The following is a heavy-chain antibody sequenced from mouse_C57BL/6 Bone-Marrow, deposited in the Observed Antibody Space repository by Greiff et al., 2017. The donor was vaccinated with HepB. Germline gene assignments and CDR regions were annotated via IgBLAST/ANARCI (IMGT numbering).Heavy chain of an antibody. Sequence: VQLQQPGAELAKPGASVKLSCKASGYTFTSYWMHWVKQRPGQGLEWIGYINPSSGYTKYNQKFKDKATLTADKSSSTAYMQLSSLTYEDSAVYYCARGQLRPLGAMDYWGQGTSVTVSS. CDR2: INPSSGYT. V-gene: IGHV1-7*01. J-gene: IGHJ4*01. D-gene: IGHD3-2*02. CDR1: GYTFTSYW. CDR3: ARGQLRPLGAMDY.